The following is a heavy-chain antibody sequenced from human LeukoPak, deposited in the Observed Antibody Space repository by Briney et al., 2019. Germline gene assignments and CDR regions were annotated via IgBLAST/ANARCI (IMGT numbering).Heavy chain of an antibody. V-gene: IGHV3-30-3*01. CDR1: GFTFSSYA. D-gene: IGHD2-2*01. CDR3: ARDPLICSSTSCLYYYYYYYMDV. Sequence: GGSLRLSCSASGFTFSSYAMQWVRQAPGKGLEGVEVISYDGSNKYYADSVKGRFTISRDNSKNTLYLQMNSLRAEDTAVYYCARDPLICSSTSCLYYYYYYYMDVWGKGTTVTVSS. CDR2: ISYDGSNK. J-gene: IGHJ6*03.